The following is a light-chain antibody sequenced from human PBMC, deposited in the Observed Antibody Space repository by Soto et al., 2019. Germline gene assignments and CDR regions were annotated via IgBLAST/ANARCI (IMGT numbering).Light chain of an antibody. V-gene: IGKV3-20*01. CDR1: QSVSSNY. CDR2: GAS. CDR3: QQYSSASWT. J-gene: IGKJ1*01. Sequence: IVLTQSPGTLSLSPGERATLSCRASQSVSSNYLTWYQQKPGQAPRLLMYGASSRATGIPERFSGSGSGTDFALTISRLDPEDFAVYYCQQYSSASWTFGQGTKVEIK.